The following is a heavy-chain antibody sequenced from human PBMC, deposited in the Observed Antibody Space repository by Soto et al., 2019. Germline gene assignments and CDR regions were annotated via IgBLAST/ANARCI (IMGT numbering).Heavy chain of an antibody. CDR2: INLIFGTA. D-gene: IGHD6-19*01. CDR3: ERGPSGIAVAGHPYNWFDP. CDR1: GCTFSSYA. J-gene: IGHJ5*02. Sequence: GASVKFSCKASGCTFSSYAISWVRQAPGQGLEWMGGINLIFGTANYAQKFQGRVTLTADKSTSTAYMELSSLRSEDTPVYYCERGPSGIAVAGHPYNWFDPWGQG. V-gene: IGHV1-69*06.